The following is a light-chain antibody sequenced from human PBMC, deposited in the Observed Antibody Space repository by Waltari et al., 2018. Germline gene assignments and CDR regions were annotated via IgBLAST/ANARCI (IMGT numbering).Light chain of an antibody. J-gene: IGLJ2*01. Sequence: SSELTQDPSVSVALGQTVRITCQGDRLRRYYESWYQQKPGQAPVLVIYGKNNRPSGIPDRFSGSSSGNTASLTITGAQAEDEADYYCNSRDSSGNHVVFGGGTKLTVL. V-gene: IGLV3-19*01. CDR1: RLRRYY. CDR2: GKN. CDR3: NSRDSSGNHVV.